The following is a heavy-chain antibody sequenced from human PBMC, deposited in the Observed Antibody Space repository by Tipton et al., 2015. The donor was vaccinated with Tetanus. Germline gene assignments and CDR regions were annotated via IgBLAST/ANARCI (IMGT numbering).Heavy chain of an antibody. CDR1: GYSFSDYY. D-gene: IGHD5/OR15-5a*01. J-gene: IGHJ4*02. V-gene: IGHV3-11*01. CDR2: INGSGDFT. CDR3: VRDQTYEEDVSYYFDF. Sequence: SLRLSCAGSGYSFSDYYMSWIRQAPGKGLEWVAYINGSGDFTSYADSVQGRFTISRGNARNSLFLQMDSLRAEDTAVYYCVRDQTYEEDVSYYFDFWGQGTLVTVSS.